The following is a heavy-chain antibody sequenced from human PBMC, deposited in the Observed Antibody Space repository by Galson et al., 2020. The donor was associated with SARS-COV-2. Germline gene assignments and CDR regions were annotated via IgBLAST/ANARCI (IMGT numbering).Heavy chain of an antibody. J-gene: IGHJ6*04. D-gene: IGHD4-4*01. Sequence: GGSLRLSCTASGFTFGDYAMSWFRQAPGKGLEWVGFIRSKAYGGTTEYAASVKGRFTISRDDSKSIAYLQMNSLKTEDTAVYYCTIVSEGTTVTFDVWGKGTTVTVSS. CDR3: TIVSEGTTVTFDV. CDR1: GFTFGDYA. V-gene: IGHV3-49*03. CDR2: IRSKAYGGTT.